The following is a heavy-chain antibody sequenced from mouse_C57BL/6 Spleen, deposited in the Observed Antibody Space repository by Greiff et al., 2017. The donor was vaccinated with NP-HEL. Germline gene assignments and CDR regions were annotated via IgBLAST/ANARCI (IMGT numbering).Heavy chain of an antibody. CDR2: INPNNGGT. CDR3: ASGCYYGNYFAWFAY. CDR1: GYTFTDYY. D-gene: IGHD2-1*01. Sequence: EVQLQQSGPELVKPGASVKISCKASGYTFTDYYMNWVKQSHGKSLEWIGDINPNNGGTSYNQKFKGKATLTVDKSSSTAYMELRSLTSEDSAVYYCASGCYYGNYFAWFAYWGQGTLVTVSA. J-gene: IGHJ3*01. V-gene: IGHV1-26*01.